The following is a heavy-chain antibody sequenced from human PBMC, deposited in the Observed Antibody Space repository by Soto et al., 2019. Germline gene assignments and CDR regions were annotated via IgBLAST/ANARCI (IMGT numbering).Heavy chain of an antibody. Sequence: QITLKESGPTLVKPTQTLTLTCTFSGFSLSTSSGVGVGWIRQPPGKALEWLALIYWDDDKRYSPSLKSRLTITKDTSKSQVVLTMTNMDPVDTATYYGANTYYASGAYFDYWGQGTLVTVSS. CDR3: ANTYYASGAYFDY. CDR2: IYWDDDK. CDR1: GFSLSTSSGVG. V-gene: IGHV2-5*02. J-gene: IGHJ4*02. D-gene: IGHD3-10*01.